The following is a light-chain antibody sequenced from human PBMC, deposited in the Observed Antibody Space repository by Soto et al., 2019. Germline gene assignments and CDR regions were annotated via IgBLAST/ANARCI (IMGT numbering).Light chain of an antibody. V-gene: IGLV2-23*01. CDR2: EAS. Sequence: QSALTQPDSVSGSPGQSITISCTGTSSDLGNHNLVSWYQQYPGKAPTLMIYEASQRPSGISHRFSGSKSGNTASLTISGLQTEDEANYYCCSYAGRSTWVFGGGTQLTVL. CDR1: SSDLGNHNL. J-gene: IGLJ3*02. CDR3: CSYAGRSTWV.